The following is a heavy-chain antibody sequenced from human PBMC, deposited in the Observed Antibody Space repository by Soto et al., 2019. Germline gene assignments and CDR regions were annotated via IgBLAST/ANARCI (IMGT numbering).Heavy chain of an antibody. CDR2: ISPHNGNT. V-gene: IGHV1-18*01. Sequence: QVQLVQSGVEVKKPGASVKVSCKASGYTFTNYGLSWVRQAPGQGFEWMGWISPHNGNTNYAQKVQGRVTMTTDTSTSTANMELRSLRSDDTAVYCCARGPSSGWYYFDYWGQGTLVTVSS. CDR1: GYTFTNYG. D-gene: IGHD6-19*01. J-gene: IGHJ4*02. CDR3: ARGPSSGWYYFDY.